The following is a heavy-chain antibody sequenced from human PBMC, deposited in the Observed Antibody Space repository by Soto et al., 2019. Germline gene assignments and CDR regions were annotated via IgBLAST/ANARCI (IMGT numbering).Heavy chain of an antibody. V-gene: IGHV1-8*01. Sequence: QVQLVQSGAEVKKPGASVKVSCKASGYTFTSYDFNWVRQATGQGLEWMGWMNPNSGNTGYAQQFQGRVTMTRNTSISTAYMELSSLRSEDTAVYYCARRGLSSSSTFMYCYYGMDAWGQGTTVTVSS. CDR3: ARRGLSSSSTFMYCYYGMDA. CDR2: MNPNSGNT. J-gene: IGHJ6*02. CDR1: GYTFTSYD. D-gene: IGHD6-6*01.